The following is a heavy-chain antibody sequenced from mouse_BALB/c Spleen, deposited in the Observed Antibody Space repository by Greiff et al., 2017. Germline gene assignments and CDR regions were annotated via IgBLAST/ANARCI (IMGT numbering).Heavy chain of an antibody. D-gene: IGHD2-4*01. V-gene: IGHV3-2*02. CDR2: ISYSGST. J-gene: IGHJ3*01. CDR3: ARGDDYDDRFAY. CDR1: GYSITSDYA. Sequence: EVQLQQSGPGLVKPSQSLSLTCTVTGYSITSDYAWNWIRQFPGNKLEWMGYISYSGSTSYNPSLKSRISITRDTSKNQFFLQLNSVTTEDTATYYCARGDDYDDRFAYWGQGTLVTVSA.